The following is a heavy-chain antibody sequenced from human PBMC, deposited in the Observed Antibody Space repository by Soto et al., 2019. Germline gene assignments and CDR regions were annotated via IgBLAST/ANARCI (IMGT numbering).Heavy chain of an antibody. CDR1: GFTFSNYG. CDR2: IYYDGSNE. D-gene: IGHD6-19*01. J-gene: IGHJ4*02. Sequence: GGSLRLSCAASGFTFSNYGMHWVRQAPGKGPEWLAVIYYDGSNEDYADSVKGRFTISRDNSKNTLYLQMNSLRAEDTAVYYCARARLMYSTGWYPFDYWGQGALVT. CDR3: ARARLMYSTGWYPFDY. V-gene: IGHV3-33*01.